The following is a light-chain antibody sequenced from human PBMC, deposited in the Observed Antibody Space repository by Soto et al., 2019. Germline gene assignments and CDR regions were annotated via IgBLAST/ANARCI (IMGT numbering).Light chain of an antibody. V-gene: IGKV1-8*01. CDR3: QQYYSYPHS. CDR1: QGISSY. Sequence: AIRMTQSPSSFSASTGDRVTITCRASQGISSYLAWYQQKPGKAPKLLIYAASTLQSGVPSRFNGSGYGTDFTLTISCLQSEDFATYYCQQYYSYPHSFGQGTKVEIK. J-gene: IGKJ1*01. CDR2: AAS.